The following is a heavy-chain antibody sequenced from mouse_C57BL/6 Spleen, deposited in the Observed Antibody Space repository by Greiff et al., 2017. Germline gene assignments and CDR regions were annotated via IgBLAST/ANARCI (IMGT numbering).Heavy chain of an antibody. CDR2: ISYSGST. V-gene: IGHV3-8*01. CDR1: GYSITSDY. CDR3: ARDPPPYYGSSYCYFDV. Sequence: EVQRVESGPGLAKPSQSLSLTCSVTGYSITSDYWNWIRNFPGNKLEYMGYISYSGSTYYNPSLKSRISITRDTSNNQYYLQLNSVTTEDTATYYCARDPPPYYGSSYCYFDVWGTGTTVTVSS. J-gene: IGHJ1*03. D-gene: IGHD1-1*01.